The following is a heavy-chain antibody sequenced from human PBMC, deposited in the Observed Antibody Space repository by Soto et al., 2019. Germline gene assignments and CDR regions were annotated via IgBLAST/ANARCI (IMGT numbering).Heavy chain of an antibody. Sequence: QVHLVQSGAEVKKPGASVKVSCKASGYIFINYYIHWVRQAPGQGLEWTGIIYTNGGSTHYAQKFRGLVTMARDTSTSTVYMDPSSLRSDDTAVYYCARDLAAADYWGQGTLVTVSS. D-gene: IGHD6-13*01. J-gene: IGHJ4*02. V-gene: IGHV1-46*01. CDR2: IYTNGGST. CDR1: GYIFINYY. CDR3: ARDLAAADY.